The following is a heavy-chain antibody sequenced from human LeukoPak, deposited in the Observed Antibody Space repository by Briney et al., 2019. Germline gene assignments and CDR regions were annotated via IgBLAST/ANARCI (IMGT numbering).Heavy chain of an antibody. D-gene: IGHD3-9*01. CDR3: ARHHLASYYDILTGYVLSWFDP. V-gene: IGHV4-39*01. J-gene: IGHJ5*02. CDR1: GGSISSSSYY. CDR2: IYYSGST. Sequence: SETLSLTCTVSGGSISSSSYYWGWIRQPPGKGLERIGSIYYSGSTYYNPSLKSRVTISVDTSKNQFSLKLSSVTAADTAVYYCARHHLASYYDILTGYVLSWFDPWGQGTLVTVSS.